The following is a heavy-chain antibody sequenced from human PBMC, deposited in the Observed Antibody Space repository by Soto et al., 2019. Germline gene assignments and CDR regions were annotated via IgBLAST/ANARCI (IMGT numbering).Heavy chain of an antibody. V-gene: IGHV1-24*01. D-gene: IGHD3-22*01. Sequence: ASVKVSCKVSGYTLTELSMHWVRQAPGKGLEWMGGFDPEDGETIYAQKFQGRVTMTEDTSTDTAYMELSSLRSEDTAVYYCATHYYDSSGYYPTDYWGQGTLVTVSS. CDR3: ATHYYDSSGYYPTDY. J-gene: IGHJ4*02. CDR2: FDPEDGET. CDR1: GYTLTELS.